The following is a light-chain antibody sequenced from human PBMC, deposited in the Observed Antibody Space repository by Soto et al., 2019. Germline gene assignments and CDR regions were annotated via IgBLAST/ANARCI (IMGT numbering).Light chain of an antibody. CDR1: SSDVGSYNV. CDR3: TSWTASSRLL. V-gene: IGLV2-14*02. CDR2: EVN. Sequence: QSALTQPASVSGSPGQSITISCTGTSSDVGSYNVVSWYQQLPGRPPKLIIFEVNERPSGVSNRFSGSKSGNTASLTISGLQDEDEADYYCTSWTASSRLLFGGGTKVTVL. J-gene: IGLJ3*02.